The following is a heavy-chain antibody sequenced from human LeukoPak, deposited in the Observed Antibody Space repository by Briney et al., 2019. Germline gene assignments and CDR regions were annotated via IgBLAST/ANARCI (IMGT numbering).Heavy chain of an antibody. V-gene: IGHV4-59*01. CDR1: GGSISSYY. D-gene: IGHD2-2*01. Sequence: PSETLSLTCTVSGGSISSYYWSWIRQPPGKGLEWIGYIYYSGSTNYNPSLKSRVTISVDTSKNQFSLKLSSVTAADTAAYYCARGCSSTSCYGNYYYYMDVWGKGTTVTVSS. CDR3: ARGCSSTSCYGNYYYYMDV. J-gene: IGHJ6*03. CDR2: IYYSGST.